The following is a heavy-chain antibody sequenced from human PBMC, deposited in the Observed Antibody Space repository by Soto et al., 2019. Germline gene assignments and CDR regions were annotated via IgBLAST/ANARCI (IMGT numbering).Heavy chain of an antibody. CDR2: ISGYNGNT. V-gene: IGHV1-18*01. D-gene: IGHD4-17*01. J-gene: IGHJ4*02. CDR1: GNTFKNYG. CDR3: ARPFFGDHGIVDY. Sequence: QIQLVQSGAEVKRPGASMKVSCKASGNTFKNYGIIWVRQAPGQGLEWMGWISGYNGNTKYGEKVQGRITLTTDPFTTTAYMELRSLRSDDTAVYYCARPFFGDHGIVDYWGQGTLVTVSS.